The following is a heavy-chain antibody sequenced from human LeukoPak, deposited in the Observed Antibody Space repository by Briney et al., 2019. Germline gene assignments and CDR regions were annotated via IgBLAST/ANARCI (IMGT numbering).Heavy chain of an antibody. D-gene: IGHD6-19*01. CDR3: ATNYTAVSAFDS. J-gene: IGHJ4*02. V-gene: IGHV4-4*07. Sequence: PSETLSLTCTVSGGSINSYYWNWIRQPAGKGLEWIGHIQTSGSIKYNPSLKSRVTMSIDTSKNQFSLNLYSVTAADTAVYYCATNYTAVSAFDSWGQGTLVTVSS. CDR1: GGSINSYY. CDR2: IQTSGSI.